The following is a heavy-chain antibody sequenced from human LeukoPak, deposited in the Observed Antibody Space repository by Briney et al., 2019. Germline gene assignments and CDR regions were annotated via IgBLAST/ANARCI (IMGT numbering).Heavy chain of an antibody. D-gene: IGHD2-21*01. Sequence: ASVQVSCKASGYTFTSYYMHRVRQAPGQGLEWMGLINPSGGSTSYAQKFQGRVTMTRDTSTSTVYMELSSLRSEDTAVYYCARAMVIPSILYYYGMDVWGQGTTVTVSS. V-gene: IGHV1-46*01. CDR2: INPSGGST. CDR3: ARAMVIPSILYYYGMDV. J-gene: IGHJ6*02. CDR1: GYTFTSYY.